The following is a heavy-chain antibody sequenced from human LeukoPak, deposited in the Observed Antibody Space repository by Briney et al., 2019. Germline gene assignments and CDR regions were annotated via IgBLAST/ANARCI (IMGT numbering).Heavy chain of an antibody. CDR1: GYTFTGYY. CDR2: INPNSVGT. CDR3: ARSSHSYGEY. J-gene: IGHJ4*02. D-gene: IGHD5-18*01. Sequence: GASVTVSCKASGYTFTGYYMHWVRQAPGQGLEWMGWINPNSVGTNYAQKFQGRVTMTRDTSISTAYMELSRLRSDDTAVYYCARSSHSYGEYWGQGTLVTVSS. V-gene: IGHV1-2*02.